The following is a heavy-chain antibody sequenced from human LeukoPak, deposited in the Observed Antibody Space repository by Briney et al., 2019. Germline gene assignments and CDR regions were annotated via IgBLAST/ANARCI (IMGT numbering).Heavy chain of an antibody. V-gene: IGHV3-48*04. J-gene: IGHJ4*02. D-gene: IGHD4-11*01. CDR3: ARDHNYAFDN. CDR1: GFTFSDYS. Sequence: GGSLRLSCAASGFTFSDYSMNWVRQAPGMGLEWISYIGISSGNTKYADTVKGRFTISGDNAKSSLYLQMNSLRVEDTAVYYCARDHNYAFDNWGQGTLVTVSS. CDR2: IGISSGNT.